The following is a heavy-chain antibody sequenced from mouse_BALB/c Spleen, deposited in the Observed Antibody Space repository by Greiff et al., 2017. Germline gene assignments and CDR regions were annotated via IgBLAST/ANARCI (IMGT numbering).Heavy chain of an antibody. D-gene: IGHD1-2*01. V-gene: IGHV5-4*02. CDR2: ISDGGSYT. CDR1: GFTFSDYY. Sequence: EVKLMESGGGLVKPGGSLKLSCAAPGFTFSDYYMYWVRQTPEKRLEWVATISDGGSYTYYPDSVKGRFTISRDNAKNNLYLQMSSLKSEDTAMYYCARDQGLRLHAMDYWGQGTSVTVSS. J-gene: IGHJ4*01. CDR3: ARDQGLRLHAMDY.